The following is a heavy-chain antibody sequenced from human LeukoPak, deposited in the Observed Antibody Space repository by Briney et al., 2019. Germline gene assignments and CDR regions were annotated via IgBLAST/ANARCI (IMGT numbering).Heavy chain of an antibody. J-gene: IGHJ4*02. CDR2: IYHSGST. CDR3: ARLMTTVTTLDY. Sequence: PGGSLRLSCEVSGFTFSSYGMSWVRQAPGKGLEWIGSIYHSGSTYYNPSLKSRVTISVDTSKNQFSLKLSSVAAADTAVYYCARLMTTVTTLDYWGQGTLVTVSS. D-gene: IGHD4-17*01. CDR1: GFTFSSYG. V-gene: IGHV4-38-2*01.